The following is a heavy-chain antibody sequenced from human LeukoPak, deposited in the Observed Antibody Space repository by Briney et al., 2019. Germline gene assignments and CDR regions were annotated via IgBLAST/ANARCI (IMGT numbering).Heavy chain of an antibody. CDR1: GGSFSGYY. D-gene: IGHD3-10*01. CDR3: ARSAYGSGSYSHAFDI. CDR2: INHSGST. V-gene: IGHV4-34*01. J-gene: IGHJ3*02. Sequence: RSETLSLTCAVYGGSFSGYYWSWIRQPPGKGLEWIGEINHSGSTNYNPSLKSRVTISVDTSKNQFSLKLSSVTAADTAVYYCARSAYGSGSYSHAFDIWGQGTMVTVSS.